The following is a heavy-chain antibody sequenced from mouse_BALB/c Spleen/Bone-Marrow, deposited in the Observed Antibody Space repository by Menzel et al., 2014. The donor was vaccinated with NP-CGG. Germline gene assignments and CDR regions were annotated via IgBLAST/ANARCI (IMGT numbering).Heavy chain of an antibody. CDR2: INPYNDGT. D-gene: IGHD2-2*01. J-gene: IGHJ3*01. CDR3: ARVYYGYDGTSSWFAY. V-gene: IGHV1-14*01. CDR1: GYTFTNYV. Sequence: HVKQSGPELVMPGASVKMSCKASGYTFTNYVMHWVKQKPGQGLEWIGYINPYNDGTKYNEKFRGKATLTSDKSSSTAYMDLSSLTSEDSAVYYCARVYYGYDGTSSWFAYWGQGTLVTASA.